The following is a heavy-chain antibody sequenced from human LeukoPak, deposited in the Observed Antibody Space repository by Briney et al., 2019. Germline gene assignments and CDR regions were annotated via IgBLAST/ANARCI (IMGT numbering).Heavy chain of an antibody. CDR3: GRGPWVGESFKIDY. V-gene: IGHV4-59*01. J-gene: IGHJ4*02. CDR2: IDYSGRT. D-gene: IGHD3-10*01. CDR1: GGSISYYY. Sequence: SETLSLTCTVSGGSISYYYWSWIRQPPGKGLEWIGYIDYSGRTNYIPSLKSRVTISRDTSKKQFSLKLSSVTAADTAVYYCGRGPWVGESFKIDYWGQGILVTVSS.